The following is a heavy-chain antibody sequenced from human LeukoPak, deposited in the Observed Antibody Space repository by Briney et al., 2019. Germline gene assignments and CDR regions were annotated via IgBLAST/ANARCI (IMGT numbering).Heavy chain of an antibody. V-gene: IGHV5-51*01. CDR2: IYPGDSNT. CDR3: ARRPVVGYCTSTSCYGYFDF. J-gene: IGHJ4*02. CDR1: GYTLTNYW. D-gene: IGHD2-2*01. Sequence: GESLKISCKGSGYTLTNYWIGWARQMPGKGLEWMGIIYPGDSNTRYSPSFQGQVTISADRSISTAYLQWSSLKASDTAMYYCARRPVVGYCTSTSCYGYFDFWGQGTLVTVSS.